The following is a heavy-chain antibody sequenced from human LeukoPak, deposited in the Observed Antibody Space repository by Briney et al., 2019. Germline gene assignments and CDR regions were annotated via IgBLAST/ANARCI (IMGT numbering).Heavy chain of an antibody. V-gene: IGHV3-9*01. CDR3: AKDNRRGKISGRTEGSKPGFDY. CDR1: GFPFDDYA. Sequence: GGSLILSCAASGFPFDDYAMHGVRHAPGKGLEWVAGISWNSANIGYADSEKGRFTTSKDNAKNPLYLQMNSLRAEHTALYYCAKDNRRGKISGRTEGSKPGFDYWGQGTLVTVSS. CDR2: ISWNSANI. D-gene: IGHD1-14*01. J-gene: IGHJ4*02.